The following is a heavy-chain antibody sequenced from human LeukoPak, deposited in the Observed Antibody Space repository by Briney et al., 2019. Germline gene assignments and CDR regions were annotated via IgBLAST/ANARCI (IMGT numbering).Heavy chain of an antibody. Sequence: ASVKVSCKASGGTFSSYAISWVRQAPGQGLEWMGGIIPIFGTANYAQKFQGRVTITADESTSTAYMELGSLRSEDTAVYYCARGRKSIRYYYDSSGYYVTPYYFDYWGQGTLVTVSS. V-gene: IGHV1-69*13. CDR3: ARGRKSIRYYYDSSGYYVTPYYFDY. CDR1: GGTFSSYA. CDR2: IIPIFGTA. D-gene: IGHD3-22*01. J-gene: IGHJ4*02.